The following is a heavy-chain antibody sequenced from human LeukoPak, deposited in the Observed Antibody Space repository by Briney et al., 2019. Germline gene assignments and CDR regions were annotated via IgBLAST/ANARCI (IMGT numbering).Heavy chain of an antibody. Sequence: PGGSLRLACAAARFTCSTYSMKWVRQAPGGGLGWVSYISSTSTNMYYKDSVKGRFTISRDNAKNSLYLHMTSLRAEDTAVYYCARNDGDDAFDIWGQGTRVTVSS. V-gene: IGHV3-48*01. J-gene: IGHJ3*02. D-gene: IGHD4-17*01. CDR1: RFTCSTYS. CDR2: ISSTSTNM. CDR3: ARNDGDDAFDI.